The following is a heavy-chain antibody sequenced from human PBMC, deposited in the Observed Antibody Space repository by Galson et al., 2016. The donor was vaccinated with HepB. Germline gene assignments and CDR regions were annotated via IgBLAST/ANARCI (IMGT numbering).Heavy chain of an antibody. CDR3: ARGGLRSSFDY. Sequence: SLRLSCAASGFTVRSKYMSWVRQAPGKGLEWVSVIYSGGNTYYADSVKGRFAISSDNSKDTLYLQMNSLRADDTAVYYCARGGLRSSFDYWGQGTLVTVSS. V-gene: IGHV3-53*01. J-gene: IGHJ4*02. CDR1: GFTVRSKY. D-gene: IGHD3-10*01. CDR2: IYSGGNT.